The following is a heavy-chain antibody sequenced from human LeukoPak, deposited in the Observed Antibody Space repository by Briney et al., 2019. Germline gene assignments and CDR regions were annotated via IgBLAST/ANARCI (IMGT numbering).Heavy chain of an antibody. CDR3: AMPNY. J-gene: IGHJ4*02. CDR1: GYTFTNSY. Sequence: GASVKVSCKASGYTFTNSYIHWVRQAPGQVLEWMGLINPDGGNTNYAQNFQGRVTLTRDTSTSTVYMELSSLRVEDTAVYYCAMPNYWGQGTLVTVSP. CDR2: INPDGGNT. V-gene: IGHV1-46*01.